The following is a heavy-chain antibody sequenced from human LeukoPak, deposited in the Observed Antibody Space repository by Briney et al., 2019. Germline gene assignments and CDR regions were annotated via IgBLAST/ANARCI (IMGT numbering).Heavy chain of an antibody. J-gene: IGHJ4*02. CDR1: GLTFSDYW. Sequence: PGGSLRLSCAVSGLTFSDYWMSWVRQAPGKGLEWVANIKQDGSEQYYVDSVKGRFTISRDNAKNSLYLQMNSLRPEDTAVYYCARDPRSYGGNSPSWDYWGQGTLVTVSS. D-gene: IGHD4-23*01. CDR3: ARDPRSYGGNSPSWDY. CDR2: IKQDGSEQ. V-gene: IGHV3-7*03.